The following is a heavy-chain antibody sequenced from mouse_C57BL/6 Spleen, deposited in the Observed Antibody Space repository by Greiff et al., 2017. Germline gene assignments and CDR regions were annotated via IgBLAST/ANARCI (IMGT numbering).Heavy chain of an antibody. Sequence: EVQLVESGEGLVKPGGSLKLSCAASGFTFSSYAMSWVRQTPEKRLEWVAYISSGGDYIYYADTLKGLFTISIDNARNTLYLQMSSLKSEDTAMYYCTREDYAMDYWGQGTSFTVSS. CDR2: ISSGGDYI. V-gene: IGHV5-9-1*02. J-gene: IGHJ4*01. CDR3: TREDYAMDY. CDR1: GFTFSSYA.